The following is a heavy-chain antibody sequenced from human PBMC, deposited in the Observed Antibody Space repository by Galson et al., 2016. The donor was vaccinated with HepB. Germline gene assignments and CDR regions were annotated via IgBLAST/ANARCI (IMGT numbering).Heavy chain of an antibody. D-gene: IGHD2-2*01. CDR3: AKLGFCGTTTCNF. CDR2: SKSKNDGGAI. CDR1: GFTFNNAW. J-gene: IGHJ4*02. V-gene: IGHV3-15*07. Sequence: SLRLSCAVSGFTFNNAWMNWVRQAPGKGLEWVGRSKSKNDGGAIDYAAPVEGRFTISRDDSRNSVYLQMDSLRADDTAVYFCAKLGFCGTTTCNFWGQGTLVTVAS.